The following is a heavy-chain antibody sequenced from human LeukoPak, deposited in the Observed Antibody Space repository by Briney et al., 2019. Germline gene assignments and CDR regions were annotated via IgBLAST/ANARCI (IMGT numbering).Heavy chain of an antibody. CDR2: ISWNSGSI. V-gene: IGHV3-9*01. D-gene: IGHD4-11*01. J-gene: IGHJ3*02. CDR3: AKVKGTTDAFDI. Sequence: GGSLRLSCAASGFTFDDYAMHWVRHAPGKGLEWVSGISWNSGSIGYADSVKGRFTISRDNAKNSLYLQMNSLRAEDTALYYCAKVKGTTDAFDIWGQGTMVTVSS. CDR1: GFTFDDYA.